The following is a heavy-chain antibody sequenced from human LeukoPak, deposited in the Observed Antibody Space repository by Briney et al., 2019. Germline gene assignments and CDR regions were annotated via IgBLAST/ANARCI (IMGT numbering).Heavy chain of an antibody. CDR1: GFTFSSFA. Sequence: GGSLRLSCAASGFTFSSFAMSWVRQAPGRGLEWVSSISGSGESTYYADYVKGRFTVSRDNSKNTLNLQLNSLRAEDTAVYYCAKDAIGQYRPYYFDCWGQGTLVTVSS. CDR3: AKDAIGQYRPYYFDC. D-gene: IGHD3-16*02. J-gene: IGHJ4*02. V-gene: IGHV3-23*01. CDR2: ISGSGEST.